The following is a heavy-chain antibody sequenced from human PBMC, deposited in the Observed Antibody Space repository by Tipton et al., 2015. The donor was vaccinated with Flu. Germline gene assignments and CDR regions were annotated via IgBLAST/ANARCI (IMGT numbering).Heavy chain of an antibody. J-gene: IGHJ5*02. CDR1: GFTVSSNY. CDR2: IYSDGST. Sequence: QLVQSGGDLVQPGGSLRLSCAASGFTVSSNYMSWVRQAPGKGLEWVSVIYSDGSTYYVDSVKGRFTVSRDNSKNMLSLQMNSLRAEDTAVYYCARGQGANPWGQGTLVTVSS. V-gene: IGHV3-53*01. CDR3: ARGQGANP.